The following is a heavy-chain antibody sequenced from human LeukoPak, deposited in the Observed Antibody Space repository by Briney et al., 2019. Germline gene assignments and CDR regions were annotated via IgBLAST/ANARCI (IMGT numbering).Heavy chain of an antibody. CDR2: IYSGGST. J-gene: IGHJ5*02. CDR1: GFTFSIYS. D-gene: IGHD3-10*01. Sequence: PGGSLRLSCAASGFTFSIYSMNWVRQAPGKGVEWVSVIYSGGSTYYADSVKGRFTISRDNSKNTLYLQMNSLRAEDTAVYYCARGGSGSYEFDPWGQGTLVTVSS. CDR3: ARGGSGSYEFDP. V-gene: IGHV3-66*02.